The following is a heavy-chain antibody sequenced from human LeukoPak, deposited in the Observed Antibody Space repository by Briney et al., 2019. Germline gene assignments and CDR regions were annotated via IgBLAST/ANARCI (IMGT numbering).Heavy chain of an antibody. CDR1: GYRFNSYW. CDR3: ARQYVDTAMVTDYYYGMDV. Sequence: GGSLKISFKGSGYRFNSYWIGWVRQMPGKGLEWMGLIYPGDSDTRYSPSFQGQVTISADKSISTAYLQWSSLKASDTAMYYCARQYVDTAMVTDYYYGMDVWGQGTTVTVSS. J-gene: IGHJ6*02. D-gene: IGHD5-18*01. CDR2: IYPGDSDT. V-gene: IGHV5-51*01.